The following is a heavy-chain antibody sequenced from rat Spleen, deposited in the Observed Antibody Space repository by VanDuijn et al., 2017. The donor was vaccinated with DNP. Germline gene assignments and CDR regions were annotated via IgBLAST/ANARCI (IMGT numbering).Heavy chain of an antibody. CDR3: ARPNYDGSYYYSYYFEY. D-gene: IGHD1-12*02. Sequence: QVQLQQSGAELAKPGSSVKISCKASGNTSTSYYISWIKQTTGQGLECIGYINTGSGGTNYNEKFKGKATLTVDKSSSTAFIQLSSLTPDDSAVYYCARPNYDGSYYYSYYFEYWGQGVMVTVSS. V-gene: IGHV1-43*01. CDR1: GNTSTSYY. J-gene: IGHJ2*01. CDR2: INTGSGGT.